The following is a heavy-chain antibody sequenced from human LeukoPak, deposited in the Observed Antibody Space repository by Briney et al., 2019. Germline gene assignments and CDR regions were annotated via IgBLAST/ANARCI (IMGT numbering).Heavy chain of an antibody. CDR3: ARSRSIDGSSSWEFDY. Sequence: GGSLRLSCAASGFTFSSYWMGWVRQAPGKGLEWVANIKQDGSEKYYVDSVKGRFTISRDNAKNSLYLRMNSLRAEDTAVYYCARSRSIDGSSSWEFDYWGQGTLVTVSS. CDR2: IKQDGSEK. D-gene: IGHD6-13*01. CDR1: GFTFSSYW. J-gene: IGHJ4*02. V-gene: IGHV3-7*01.